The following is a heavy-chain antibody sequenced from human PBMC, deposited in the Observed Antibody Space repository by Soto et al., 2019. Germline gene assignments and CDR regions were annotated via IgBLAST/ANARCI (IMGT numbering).Heavy chain of an antibody. Sequence: ASVKVSCKASGYTFTGYYMHWLRQAPGQGLEWMGWINPNSGCTNYAQKFQGWVTMTRDTSISTAYMELSRLRSDDTAVYYCAREMRTYCSGGSCVSWFDPWGQGTLVTVSS. CDR2: INPNSGCT. CDR3: AREMRTYCSGGSCVSWFDP. V-gene: IGHV1-2*04. J-gene: IGHJ5*02. CDR1: GYTFTGYY. D-gene: IGHD2-15*01.